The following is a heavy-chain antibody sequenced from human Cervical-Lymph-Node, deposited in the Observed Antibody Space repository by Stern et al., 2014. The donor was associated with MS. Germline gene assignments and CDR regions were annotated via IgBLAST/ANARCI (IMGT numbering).Heavy chain of an antibody. D-gene: IGHD6-13*01. CDR2: IFPVFGTP. J-gene: IGHJ5*02. CDR1: GGTFSKFP. Sequence: QVKLVESGAEVTKTGSSVKGSCKASGGTFSKFPSSWVRQAPGQGLEWMGGIFPVFGTPTYAQEFRGRVTITADVSTSTVYMELSSLRSDDTAVYYCALSSETSDRWYSLGYDLWGQGTLVTVSS. CDR3: ALSSETSDRWYSLGYDL. V-gene: IGHV1-69*01.